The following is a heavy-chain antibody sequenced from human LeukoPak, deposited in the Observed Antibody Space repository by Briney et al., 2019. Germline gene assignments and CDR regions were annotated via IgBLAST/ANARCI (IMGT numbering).Heavy chain of an antibody. V-gene: IGHV4-39*07. CDR1: GGSISSSSYY. CDR3: GGESCSSTSCRPRDYYYYGMDV. Sequence: SETLSLTCTVSGGSISSSSYYWGWIRQPPGKGLEWIGSIYYSGSTYYNPSLKSRVTISVDTSKNQFSLKLSSVTAADTAVYYCGGESCSSTSCRPRDYYYYGMDVWGQGTTVTVSS. D-gene: IGHD2-2*01. J-gene: IGHJ6*02. CDR2: IYYSGST.